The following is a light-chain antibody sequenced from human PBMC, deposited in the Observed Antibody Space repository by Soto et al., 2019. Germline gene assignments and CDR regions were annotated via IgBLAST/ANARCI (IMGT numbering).Light chain of an antibody. Sequence: EVVLTQSPGTLSLSPGERATLSCRASQNIRGNELAWYQQKPGQAPRLLIYRGSSRATGIPDRFSGRGSGTDCTLTISRLEPADFAVYYCQDYGTSAPWTFGQGTKVEIK. J-gene: IGKJ1*01. CDR3: QDYGTSAPWT. V-gene: IGKV3-20*01. CDR1: QNIRGNE. CDR2: RGS.